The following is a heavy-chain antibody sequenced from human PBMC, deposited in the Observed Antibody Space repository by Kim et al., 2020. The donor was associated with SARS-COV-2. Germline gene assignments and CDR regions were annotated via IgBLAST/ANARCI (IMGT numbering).Heavy chain of an antibody. Sequence: NSEVTKYAQKVQGRVTMTRDTSISTAYMELRNLRSDDTAVYFCARHTISAYWGQGTLVTVSS. J-gene: IGHJ4*02. CDR2: NSEVT. D-gene: IGHD3-3*01. CDR3: ARHTISAY. V-gene: IGHV1-2*02.